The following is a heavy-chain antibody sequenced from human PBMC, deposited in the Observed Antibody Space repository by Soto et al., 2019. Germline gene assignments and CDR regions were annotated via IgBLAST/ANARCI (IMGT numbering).Heavy chain of an antibody. D-gene: IGHD2-21*01. J-gene: IGHJ4*02. V-gene: IGHV4-61*01. CDR1: GGSVSIGTYY. CDR3: TRGGDAYKNGH. Sequence: QVQLQESGPGLVKPSETLSLTCTVPGGSVSIGTYYWSWIRQPPGKGLEWIGFIHYSGSTNYNPSLKSRVTMSVYTSKNQFSLKLTSVNAADMAVYYCTRGGDAYKNGHWGQGTLVTVSS. CDR2: IHYSGST.